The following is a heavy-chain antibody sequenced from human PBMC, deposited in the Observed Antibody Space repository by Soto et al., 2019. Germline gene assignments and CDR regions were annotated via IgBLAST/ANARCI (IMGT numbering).Heavy chain of an antibody. CDR3: ARDKPDCSGGSCHHLDF. Sequence: ASVKVSCKASGYTFTSYGIHWVRQAPGQRLEWMGWINAGNGNTRYSQKFQGRVAITRDTSASTAYMELSSLRSEDTAVYYCARDKPDCSGGSCHHLDFWGQGALVTVSS. CDR2: INAGNGNT. J-gene: IGHJ4*02. D-gene: IGHD2-15*01. V-gene: IGHV1-3*01. CDR1: GYTFTSYG.